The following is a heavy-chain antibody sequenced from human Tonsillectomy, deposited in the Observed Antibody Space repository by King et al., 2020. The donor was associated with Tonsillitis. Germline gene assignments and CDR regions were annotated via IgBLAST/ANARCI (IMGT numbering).Heavy chain of an antibody. CDR2: IYYSGST. D-gene: IGHD4-17*01. Sequence: QLQESGPGLVKPSETLSLTCTVSGSSITSSRYYWVWIRQPPGEGLEWIGSIYYSGSTYYNPSLKSRVSISVDTSKNQFNLKLSSVTAADTAVYYCASPPDDYGKVGAWGQGTLVTVPS. J-gene: IGHJ5*02. CDR3: ASPPDDYGKVGA. V-gene: IGHV4-39*01. CDR1: GSSITSSRYY.